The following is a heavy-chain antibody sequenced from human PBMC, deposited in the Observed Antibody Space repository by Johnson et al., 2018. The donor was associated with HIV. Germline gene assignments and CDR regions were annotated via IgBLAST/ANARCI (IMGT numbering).Heavy chain of an antibody. CDR3: ARASALDI. J-gene: IGHJ3*02. Sequence: VQLVESGGGVVQPGRSLRLSCAGSGFTFSSYAFHWVRQAPAKGLEYVSGITNGGSTYSADSVKGRFTISRDNSRNTLYLQMGSLRPEDMAVYYCARASALDIWGQGTMVTVSS. CDR1: GFTFSSYA. CDR2: ITNGGST. V-gene: IGHV3-64*07.